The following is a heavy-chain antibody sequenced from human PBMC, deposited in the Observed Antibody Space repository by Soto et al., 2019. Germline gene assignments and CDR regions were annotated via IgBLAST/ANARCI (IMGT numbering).Heavy chain of an antibody. CDR2: ISGSGGST. Sequence: LRLSCAASGFTFSSYAMSWVRQAPGKGLEWVSAISGSGGSTYYADSVKGRFTISRDNSKNTLYLQMNSLRAEDTAVYYCAKDPDKYYYGSGSPLDYWGQGTLVTSPQ. J-gene: IGHJ4*02. D-gene: IGHD3-10*01. CDR3: AKDPDKYYYGSGSPLDY. CDR1: GFTFSSYA. V-gene: IGHV3-23*01.